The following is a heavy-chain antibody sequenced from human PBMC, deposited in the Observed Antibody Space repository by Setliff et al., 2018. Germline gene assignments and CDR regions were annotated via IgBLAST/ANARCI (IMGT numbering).Heavy chain of an antibody. CDR1: GGSISSGIYY. CDR3: ARMTGFLYMDV. CDR2: IYTTVSANSVST. V-gene: IGHV4-61*09. J-gene: IGHJ6*04. D-gene: IGHD3-3*01. Sequence: SETLSLTCTVSGGSISSGIYYWSWIRQPAGKGLEWIGQIYTTVSANSVSTNYNPSLRSRVSTSLDTSKSQFFLKLNSVTAADTAVYYCARMTGFLYMDVWGKGTPVTVSS.